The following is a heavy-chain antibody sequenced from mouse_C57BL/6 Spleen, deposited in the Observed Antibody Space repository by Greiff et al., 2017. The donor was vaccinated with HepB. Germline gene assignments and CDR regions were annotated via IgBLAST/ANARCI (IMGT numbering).Heavy chain of an antibody. J-gene: IGHJ4*01. CDR1: GFTFSDYG. CDR3: ARKDYGRDYYAMDY. V-gene: IGHV5-17*01. CDR2: ISSGSSTI. D-gene: IGHD2-4*01. Sequence: DVKLVESGGGLVKPGGSLKLSCAASGFTFSDYGMHWVRQAPEKGLEWVAYISSGSSTIYYADTVKGRFTISRDNAKNTLFLQMTSLRSEDTAMYYCARKDYGRDYYAMDYWGQGTSVTVSS.